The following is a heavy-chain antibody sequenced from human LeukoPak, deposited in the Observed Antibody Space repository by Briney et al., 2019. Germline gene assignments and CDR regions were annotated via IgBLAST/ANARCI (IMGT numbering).Heavy chain of an antibody. CDR2: IYTSGTT. CDR1: GGSITSYY. CDR3: ARDAVPAARGSLYYYYGMDV. Sequence: KSSETLSLTCTVSGGSITSYYWSWIRQPAGKGLEWIGHIYTSGTTNYNPSLKSRVTMSVDTSKNQFSLKLSSVTAADTAVYYCARDAVPAARGSLYYYYGMDVWGQGTTVTVSS. V-gene: IGHV4-4*07. J-gene: IGHJ6*02. D-gene: IGHD2-2*01.